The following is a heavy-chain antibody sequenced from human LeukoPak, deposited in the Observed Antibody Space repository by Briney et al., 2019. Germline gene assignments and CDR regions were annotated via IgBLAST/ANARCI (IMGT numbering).Heavy chain of an antibody. J-gene: IGHJ5*02. V-gene: IGHV4-31*03. CDR1: GGSISSGGYY. CDR2: IYYSGST. Sequence: SQTLSLTCTVSGGSISSGGYYWSWIRQHPGKGLEWIGYIYYSGSTYYNPSLKSRVTISVDTSKNQFSLKLSSVTAADTAVYYCARGQANPKSNWFDPWGQGTLVTVSS. CDR3: ARGQANPKSNWFDP.